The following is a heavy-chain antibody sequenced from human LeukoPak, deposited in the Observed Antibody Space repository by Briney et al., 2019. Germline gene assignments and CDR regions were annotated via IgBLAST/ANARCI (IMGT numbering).Heavy chain of an antibody. Sequence: GASVKVAGKASGGTCSSYAISWVRQAPGQGLEWMGGIIPIFGTANYAQKFQGRVTITTDESTSTAYMELRSLRSEDTAVYYCASQAPWNYGAFDIWGQGTMVTVSS. V-gene: IGHV1-69*05. CDR3: ASQAPWNYGAFDI. D-gene: IGHD1-7*01. J-gene: IGHJ3*02. CDR2: IIPIFGTA. CDR1: GGTCSSYA.